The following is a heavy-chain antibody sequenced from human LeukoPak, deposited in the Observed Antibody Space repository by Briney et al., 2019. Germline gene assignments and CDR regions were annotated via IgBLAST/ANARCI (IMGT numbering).Heavy chain of an antibody. CDR1: GGSFSSYY. V-gene: IGHV4-59*01. D-gene: IGHD3-10*01. CDR3: AREVGRGVYYYYYYMDV. J-gene: IGHJ6*03. Sequence: PSETLSLTCAVYGGSFSSYYWSWIRQPPGKGLEWIGYIYYSGSTNYNPSLKSRVTISVDTSKNQFSLKLSSVTAADTAVYYCAREVGRGVYYYYYYMDVWGKGTTVTVSS. CDR2: IYYSGST.